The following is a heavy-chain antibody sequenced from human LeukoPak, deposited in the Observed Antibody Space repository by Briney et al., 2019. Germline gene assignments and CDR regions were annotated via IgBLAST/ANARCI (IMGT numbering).Heavy chain of an antibody. CDR2: INPNSGGT. J-gene: IGHJ4*02. V-gene: IGHV1-2*04. D-gene: IGHD2-2*01. CDR1: GYTFTGYY. Sequence: GASVKVSCKASGYTFTGYYMHWVRQAPGQGLEWMGWINPNSGGTNYAQNFQGWVTMTRDTSISTAYMELSRLRSDDTAVYYCARDRPTDCSSTSCYGYFDYWGQGTLVTVSS. CDR3: ARDRPTDCSSTSCYGYFDY.